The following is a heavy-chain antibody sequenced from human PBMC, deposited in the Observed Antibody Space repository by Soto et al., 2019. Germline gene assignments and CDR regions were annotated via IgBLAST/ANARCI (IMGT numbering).Heavy chain of an antibody. CDR1: GYTLTELS. J-gene: IGHJ6*02. Sequence: ASVKVSCKVSGYTLTELSMHWVRQAPGKGLEWMGGFDPEDGETIYAQRFQGRVTMTTDTSTSTAYMELRSLRSDDTAVYYCAREGYYYDSSGYYYYYGMDVWGQGTTVTVSS. CDR3: AREGYYYDSSGYYYYYGMDV. CDR2: FDPEDGET. D-gene: IGHD3-22*01. V-gene: IGHV1-24*01.